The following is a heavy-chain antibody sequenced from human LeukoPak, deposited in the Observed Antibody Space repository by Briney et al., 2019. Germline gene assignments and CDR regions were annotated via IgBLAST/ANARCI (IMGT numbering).Heavy chain of an antibody. V-gene: IGHV5-51*01. CDR1: GYSFTSYR. CDR2: IYPGDSDT. D-gene: IGHD2-15*01. Sequence: GESLKISCKGSGYSFTSYRIGWVRQMPGKGLEWMVIIYPGDSDTRYSPSFQGQVTISADKSISTAYLQWSSLKASDTAMYYCARSEGYCSGGSCYGGYYFDYWGQGTLVTVSS. J-gene: IGHJ4*02. CDR3: ARSEGYCSGGSCYGGYYFDY.